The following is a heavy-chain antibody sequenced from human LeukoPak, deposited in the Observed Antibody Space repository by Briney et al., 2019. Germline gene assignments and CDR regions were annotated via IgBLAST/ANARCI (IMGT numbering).Heavy chain of an antibody. Sequence: GGSLRLSCAASGFTFSSYAMHWVRQAPGKGLEWVAVISYDGSNKYYADSVKGRFTISRDNSKDTLYLQMNSLRAEDTAVYYCARDSERVDYGDLGAFDIWGQGTMVTVSP. V-gene: IGHV3-30-3*01. CDR1: GFTFSSYA. J-gene: IGHJ3*02. CDR2: ISYDGSNK. D-gene: IGHD4-17*01. CDR3: ARDSERVDYGDLGAFDI.